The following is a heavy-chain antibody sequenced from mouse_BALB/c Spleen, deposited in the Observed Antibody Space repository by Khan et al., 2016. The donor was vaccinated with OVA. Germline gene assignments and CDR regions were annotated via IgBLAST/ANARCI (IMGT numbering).Heavy chain of an antibody. CDR2: INTYTGEP. CDR1: GYTFTNNG. V-gene: IGHV9-3-1*01. D-gene: IGHD2-14*01. CDR3: ARVGYNGTMDY. J-gene: IGHJ4*01. Sequence: QIQLVQSGPELKKPGEIVKISCKASGYTFTNNGMNWVKQVPGKGLKWMGWINTYTGEPTYADDFKGRFAFSLETSASTAYLQINNLKNEDTATYFCARVGYNGTMDYWGQGPQSPSPQ.